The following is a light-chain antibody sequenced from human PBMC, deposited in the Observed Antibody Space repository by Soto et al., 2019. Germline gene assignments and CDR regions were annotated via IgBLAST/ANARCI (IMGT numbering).Light chain of an antibody. Sequence: EIVLTQSPGTRSLSPVERDTLSCRGSQSVSSSYFSWCQQKPGQAPRLLXSAEXNRATGVPARFSGSGSGKEFTLTLSSLQSEDFAVYYCQQYNNWPTWTFGQGTKVDIK. J-gene: IGKJ1*01. CDR3: QQYNNWPTWT. CDR1: QSVSSSY. CDR2: AEX. V-gene: IGKV3D-15*01.